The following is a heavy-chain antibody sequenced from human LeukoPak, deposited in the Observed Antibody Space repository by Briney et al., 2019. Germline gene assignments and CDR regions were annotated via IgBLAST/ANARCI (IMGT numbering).Heavy chain of an antibody. Sequence: GESLRLSCAASGFTVSSYAMHWVRQAPGKGLEYVSGISSNGGSTLYANSVKGRFTISRDNSKNTLYLQMGSLRAEDMALYYCTRGGWELPDHFDYWGQGTLVTVSS. D-gene: IGHD1-26*01. CDR1: GFTVSSYA. CDR3: TRGGWELPDHFDY. V-gene: IGHV3-64*01. CDR2: ISSNGGST. J-gene: IGHJ4*02.